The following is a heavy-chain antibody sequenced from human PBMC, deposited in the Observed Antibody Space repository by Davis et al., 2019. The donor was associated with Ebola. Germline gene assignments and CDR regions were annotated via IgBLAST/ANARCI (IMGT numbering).Heavy chain of an antibody. CDR1: GYTFTSYG. Sequence: ASVKVSCKASGYTFTSYGISWVRQAPGQGLEWMGWISAYNGNTNYAQKLQGRVTITTDTSTSTAYMELRSLRSDDTAVYYCARLYSSSWYGGWFDPWGQGTLVTVSS. CDR2: ISAYNGNT. V-gene: IGHV1-18*01. J-gene: IGHJ5*02. D-gene: IGHD6-13*01. CDR3: ARLYSSSWYGGWFDP.